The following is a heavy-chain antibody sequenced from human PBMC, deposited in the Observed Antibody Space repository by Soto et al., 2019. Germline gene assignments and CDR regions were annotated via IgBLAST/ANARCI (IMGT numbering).Heavy chain of an antibody. CDR2: ISGNGGTT. Sequence: EVFLLESGGGLVQPGGSLRLSCEVSGFAFSFYSMSWVRQAPGKGLEWVASISGNGGTTYYAASGKGRFTFSRDNSKNTLYLQMNNLRGEDTAVYYCAKDRGGFTNGWEFFDSWGQGTLVTVSS. CDR1: GFAFSFYS. V-gene: IGHV3-23*01. D-gene: IGHD3-10*01. J-gene: IGHJ4*02. CDR3: AKDRGGFTNGWEFFDS.